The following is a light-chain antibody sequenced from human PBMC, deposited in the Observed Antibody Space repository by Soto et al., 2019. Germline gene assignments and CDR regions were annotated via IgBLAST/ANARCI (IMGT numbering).Light chain of an antibody. CDR1: KSSLGNNY. CDR2: DNN. CDR3: GTWDSSLSVVV. J-gene: IGLJ2*01. V-gene: IGLV1-51*01. Sequence: QSVLTQRPSVSAAPGQRVTISCSGSKSSLGNNYVSWYQQLPGTAPKLLIYDNNNRASGIPDRFSGSRSGTSATLGITGLQTGDEADYYCGTWDSSLSVVVFGGGTKVTVL.